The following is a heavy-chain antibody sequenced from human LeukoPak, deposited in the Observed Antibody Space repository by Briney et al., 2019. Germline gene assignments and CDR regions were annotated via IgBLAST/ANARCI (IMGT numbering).Heavy chain of an antibody. Sequence: PGGSLRLSCAASGFDFSSYNMNWVRQAPGKGLEWVSSMSYTSSYIYYADSVKGRFTISRDNAKNSLYLQMNSLRAEDTAVYYCARGQYCSGGSCYSAPPYYFEYWGQGTLVTVSS. J-gene: IGHJ4*02. CDR1: GFDFSSYN. V-gene: IGHV3-21*01. CDR3: ARGQYCSGGSCYSAPPYYFEY. D-gene: IGHD2-15*01. CDR2: MSYTSSYI.